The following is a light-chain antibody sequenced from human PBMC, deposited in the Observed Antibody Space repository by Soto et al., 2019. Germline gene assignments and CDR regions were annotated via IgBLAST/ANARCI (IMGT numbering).Light chain of an antibody. CDR2: EVS. J-gene: IGLJ1*01. CDR3: CSYGGTYTYV. CDR1: SSDIGAYKY. Sequence: QSALAQPASVSGSPGQSVTISCTGTSSDIGAYKYVSWYQHHPGKSPRLMIYEVSNRPSGVSNRFSASKSGNTASLTISGLQAEDEADYYCCSYGGTYTYVFGSGTKLTVL. V-gene: IGLV2-14*01.